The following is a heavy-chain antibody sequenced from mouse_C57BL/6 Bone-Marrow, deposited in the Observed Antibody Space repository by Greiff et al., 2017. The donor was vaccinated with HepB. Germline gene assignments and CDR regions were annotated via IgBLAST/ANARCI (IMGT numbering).Heavy chain of an antibody. J-gene: IGHJ2*01. Sequence: EVQLQESGPGLVKPSQSLSLTCSVTGYSITSGYYWNWIRQFPGNKLEWMGYISYDGSNNYNPSLKNRISITRDTSKNQFFLKLNSVTTEDTATYYCANTVVGYWGQGTTLTVSS. CDR2: ISYDGSN. CDR3: ANTVVGY. CDR1: GYSITSGYY. D-gene: IGHD1-1*01. V-gene: IGHV3-6*01.